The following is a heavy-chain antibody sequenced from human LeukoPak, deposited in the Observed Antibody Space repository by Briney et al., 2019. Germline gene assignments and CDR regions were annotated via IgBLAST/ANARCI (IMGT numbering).Heavy chain of an antibody. CDR3: ARGYIDCSGGSCWGY. V-gene: IGHV1-69*06. CDR1: GGTFSIYA. CDR2: IIPIFGTA. J-gene: IGHJ4*02. Sequence: GASVKVSFKASGGTFSIYAISWVRQAPGQGLEWMGGIIPIFGTANYAQKFQGRVTITADKSTSTAYMELSSLRSEDTAVYYCARGYIDCSGGSCWGYWGQGTLVTVSS. D-gene: IGHD2-15*01.